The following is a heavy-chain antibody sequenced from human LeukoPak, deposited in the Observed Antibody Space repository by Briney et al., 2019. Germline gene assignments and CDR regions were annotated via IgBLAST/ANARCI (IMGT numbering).Heavy chain of an antibody. CDR2: SRRKAYGGTT. V-gene: IGHV3-49*04. CDR1: GFTFCDYT. D-gene: IGHD4-17*01. CDR3: TRGLLWDGDLTWFDP. J-gene: IGHJ5*02. Sequence: PGGSLRLSCPASGFTFCDYTMSWVCHGPGKGLGWVCFSRRKAYGGTTAYAASVKGRLTISRDDSSSIAYLQMNSLKTEAAAVYYWTRGLLWDGDLTWFDPWGQGTLVTVSS.